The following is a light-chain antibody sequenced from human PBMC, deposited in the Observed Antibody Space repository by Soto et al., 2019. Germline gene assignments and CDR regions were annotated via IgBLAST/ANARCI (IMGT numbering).Light chain of an antibody. V-gene: IGKV1-33*01. CDR1: QDISNN. CDR3: QQYDYLPPIT. J-gene: IGKJ5*01. CDR2: AAS. Sequence: DIQMTQSPSSLSASVGDRFTIPCQASQDISNNLNWYQQKPGKAPKLLIYAASNLETGVPSRFSGSGSGTDFTFTISSLQPEDIATYYCQQYDYLPPITFGQGTRLEIK.